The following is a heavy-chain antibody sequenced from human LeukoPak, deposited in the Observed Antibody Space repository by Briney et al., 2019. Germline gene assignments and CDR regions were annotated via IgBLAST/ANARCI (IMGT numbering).Heavy chain of an antibody. D-gene: IGHD2-2*03. CDR2: ISFDGKKT. J-gene: IGHJ4*02. CDR1: GVTFSNAW. CDR3: ARDSRLKWNGSCFDY. V-gene: IGHV3-30*13. Sequence: GGSLRLSCAASGVTFSNAWMSWVGQAAGKGLEGVAVISFDGKKTDYADSVKGRVTFSRDNSKNRVCLQMSGVIAEDAAMYYCARDSRLKWNGSCFDYWGQGILVTVSS.